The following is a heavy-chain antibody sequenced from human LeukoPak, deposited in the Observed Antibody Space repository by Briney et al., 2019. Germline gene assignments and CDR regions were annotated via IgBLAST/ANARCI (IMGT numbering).Heavy chain of an antibody. J-gene: IGHJ3*02. V-gene: IGHV3-21*01. D-gene: IGHD3-16*02. CDR3: ARMITFGGVIVYAFDI. Sequence: GGSLRLSRAASGFTFSSYSMNWVRQAPGKGLEWVSSISSSSSYIYYADSVKGRFTISRDNAKNSLYLQMNSLRAEDTAVYYCARMITFGGVIVYAFDIWGQGTMVTVSS. CDR1: GFTFSSYS. CDR2: ISSSSSYI.